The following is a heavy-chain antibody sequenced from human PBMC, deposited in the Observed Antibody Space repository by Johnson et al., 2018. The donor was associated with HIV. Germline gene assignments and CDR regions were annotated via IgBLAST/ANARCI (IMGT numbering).Heavy chain of an antibody. CDR2: ISYDGSNK. D-gene: IGHD4-23*01. CDR1: GVTFSSHA. Sequence: QVLLVESGGGVVQPGRSLRLSCAASGVTFSSHAMHWVRQAPGKGLDWVTVISYDGSNKYYADSVKGRFTIPRDNSKSTVYLHMTSLRTEGAAVYYCAREYGMGGGDSVVSDAYDVWGQRTMVTVAS. V-gene: IGHV3-30-3*01. CDR3: AREYGMGGGDSVVSDAYDV. J-gene: IGHJ3*01.